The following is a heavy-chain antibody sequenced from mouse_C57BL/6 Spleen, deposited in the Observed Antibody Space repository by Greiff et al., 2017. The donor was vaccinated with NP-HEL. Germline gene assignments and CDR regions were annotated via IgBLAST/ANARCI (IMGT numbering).Heavy chain of an antibody. CDR2: INPGSGGT. Sequence: QVQLQQSGAELVRPGTSVKVSCKASGYAFTNYLIEWVKQRPGQGLEWIGVINPGSGGTNYNEKFKGKATLTADKSSSTAYMQLSSLTSEDSAVYFCARGSRLHPDFDYWGQGTTLTVSS. CDR3: ARGSRLHPDFDY. J-gene: IGHJ2*01. D-gene: IGHD2-10*01. CDR1: GYAFTNYL. V-gene: IGHV1-54*01.